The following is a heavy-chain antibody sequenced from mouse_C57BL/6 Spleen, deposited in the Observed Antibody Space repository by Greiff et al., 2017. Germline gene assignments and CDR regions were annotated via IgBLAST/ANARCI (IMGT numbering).Heavy chain of an antibody. V-gene: IGHV1-59*01. CDR2: IDPSDSYT. J-gene: IGHJ2*01. CDR3: ARKDFPDY. CDR1: GYTFTSYW. Sequence: QVQLQQPGAELVRPGTSVKLSCKASGYTFTSYWMHWVKQRPGQGLEWIGVIDPSDSYTNYNQKFKGKATLTVDTSSSTAYMQLSSLTSEDSAGYYCARKDFPDYWGQGTTLTVSS.